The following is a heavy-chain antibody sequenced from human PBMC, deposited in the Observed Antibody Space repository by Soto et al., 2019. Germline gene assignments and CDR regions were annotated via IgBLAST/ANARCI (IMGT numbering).Heavy chain of an antibody. J-gene: IGHJ4*01. V-gene: IGHV4-59*01. CDR3: ARVAVWFGASATDY. CDR1: GCSISSYY. CDR2: IYYSGST. D-gene: IGHD3-10*01. Sequence: QVQLQESGPGLVKPSETLSLTCTVSGCSISSYYWSWIRQPPGKGLAWIGYIYYSGSTNYNPSLLSRVTISVAMSENQFPLKLSSDTAADTAEYSCARVAVWFGASATDYWCQGTVVTVSS.